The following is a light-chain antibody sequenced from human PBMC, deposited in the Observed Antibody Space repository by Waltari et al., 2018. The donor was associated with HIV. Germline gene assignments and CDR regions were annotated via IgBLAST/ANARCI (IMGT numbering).Light chain of an antibody. CDR1: SSNVGSDDL. V-gene: IGLV2-23*02. Sequence: QSALTQPASVSGSPGQSITISCTGTSSNVGSDDLVSWYQQHPGEAPKRIIYEVTKRPSGGSNCCSGCQSGNTASLTISGLQAEDEADYYCCSCPRSGIRYVFGTGTKVTVL. CDR3: CSCPRSGIRYV. J-gene: IGLJ1*01. CDR2: EVT.